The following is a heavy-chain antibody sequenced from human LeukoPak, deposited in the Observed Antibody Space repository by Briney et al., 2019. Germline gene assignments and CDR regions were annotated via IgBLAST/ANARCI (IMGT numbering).Heavy chain of an antibody. D-gene: IGHD1-26*01. CDR2: IHYSGST. J-gene: IGHJ4*02. CDR3: AKGGGSWADFDY. Sequence: SETLSLTCTVSGGSISSGDYYWSWIRQPPGKGLEWIGYIHYSGSTYYNPSLKSRVTISLDTSKNQFSLKLSSVTAADTAVYYCAKGGGSWADFDYWGQGTLVTVSS. V-gene: IGHV4-30-4*01. CDR1: GGSISSGDYY.